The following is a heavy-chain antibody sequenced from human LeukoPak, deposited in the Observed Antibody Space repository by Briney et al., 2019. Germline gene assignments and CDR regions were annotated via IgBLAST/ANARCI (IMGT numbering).Heavy chain of an antibody. D-gene: IGHD4-11*01. CDR3: ARGVEMTTVTTGFDY. Sequence: SETLSLTCAVYGGSFSGYYWSWIRQPPGKGLEWIGEINHSGSTNYNPSLKSRVTISVDTSKNQFSLKLSSVTAADTAVYYCARGVEMTTVTTGFDYWGQGTLVTVSS. CDR1: GGSFSGYY. J-gene: IGHJ4*02. CDR2: INHSGST. V-gene: IGHV4-34*01.